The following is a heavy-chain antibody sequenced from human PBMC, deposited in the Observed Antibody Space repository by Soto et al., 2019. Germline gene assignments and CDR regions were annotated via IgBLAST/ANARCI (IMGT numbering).Heavy chain of an antibody. V-gene: IGHV3-13*01. Sequence: EVQLVESGGGLVQPGGSPRLSCAASGFTFSSYDMHWVRQATGKGLEWVSAIGTAGDTYYPGSVKGRFTISRENAKNSLYLQMNSLRAEDTAVYYCARARYCSSTSCFIYGMDVWGQGTTVTVSS. CDR1: GFTFSSYD. D-gene: IGHD2-2*01. CDR3: ARARYCSSTSCFIYGMDV. J-gene: IGHJ6*02. CDR2: IGTAGDT.